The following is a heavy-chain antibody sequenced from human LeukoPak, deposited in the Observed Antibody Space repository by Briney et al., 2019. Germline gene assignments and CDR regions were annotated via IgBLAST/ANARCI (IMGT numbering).Heavy chain of an antibody. CDR1: GGSISSSSYY. J-gene: IGHJ4*02. CDR3: ARRWGRLLWHRETPFDY. Sequence: SETLSLTCTVSGGSISSSSYYWGWIRQPPGKGLEWIGEINHSGSTNYNPSLKSRVTISVDTSKNQFSLKLSSVTAADTAVYYCARRWGRLLWHRETPFDYWGQGTLVTVSS. D-gene: IGHD2-15*01. CDR2: INHSGST. V-gene: IGHV4-39*07.